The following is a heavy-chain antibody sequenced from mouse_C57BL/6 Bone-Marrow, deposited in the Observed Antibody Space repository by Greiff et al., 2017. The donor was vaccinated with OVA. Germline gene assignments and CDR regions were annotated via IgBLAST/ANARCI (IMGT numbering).Heavy chain of an antibody. J-gene: IGHJ1*01. Sequence: EVQLQQSGTVLARPGASVKMSCKTSGYTFTSYWMHWVKQRPGQGLEWIGAIYPGNSDTSYNQKFKGKAKLTAVTSASTAYMELSSLTNEDSAVYYGTNLDDYDEKGKDFDVWGQGTTVTVSA. CDR2: IYPGNSDT. CDR1: GYTFTSYW. D-gene: IGHD2-4*01. V-gene: IGHV1-5*01. CDR3: TNLDDYDEKGKDFDV.